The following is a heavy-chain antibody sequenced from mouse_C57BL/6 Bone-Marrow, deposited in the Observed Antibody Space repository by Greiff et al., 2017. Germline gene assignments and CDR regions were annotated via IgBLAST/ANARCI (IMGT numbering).Heavy chain of an antibody. J-gene: IGHJ3*01. D-gene: IGHD1-1*01. CDR3: ARHDYYDSSPAWFAY. Sequence: QVQLKQSGAELVKPGASVKLSCKASGYTFTEYTIHWVKQRSGQGLEWIGWFYPGSGSIKYNEQFKDKATLTADKSSSTVYMELSRLTSEDSAVYFFARHDYYDSSPAWFAYWGQGTLVTVSA. CDR2: FYPGSGSI. V-gene: IGHV1-62-2*01. CDR1: GYTFTEYT.